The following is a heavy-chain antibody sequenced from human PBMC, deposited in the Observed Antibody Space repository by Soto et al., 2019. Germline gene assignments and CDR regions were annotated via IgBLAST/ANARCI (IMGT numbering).Heavy chain of an antibody. Sequence: EVQLVESGGGLVQPGGSLRLSCAGSGFTFGADWMTWVRQAPGKGLEWVANINRAGDDRYYMDSVKGRFTISRDNARNSLYLHMNSLRVEDTAVYYCTRDLDTSGSAPIFEFWGQGTLVTVSS. CDR2: INRAGDDR. CDR1: GFTFGADW. J-gene: IGHJ4*02. CDR3: TRDLDTSGSAPIFEF. V-gene: IGHV3-7*03. D-gene: IGHD3-22*01.